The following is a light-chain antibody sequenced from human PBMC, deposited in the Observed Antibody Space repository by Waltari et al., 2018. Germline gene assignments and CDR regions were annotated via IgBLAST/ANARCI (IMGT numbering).Light chain of an antibody. J-gene: IGLJ1*01. Sequence: QSALTQPASVPGSPGQSITISCTGTDSAVGAYNFVSWYRQHPGKAPHLISYEVSERPPGISDRFSGSKSDNTASLTISGLQADDEAVYYCSSYTTSNAPGVFGTGTKVTVL. CDR2: EVS. CDR1: DSAVGAYNF. V-gene: IGLV2-14*01. CDR3: SSYTTSNAPGV.